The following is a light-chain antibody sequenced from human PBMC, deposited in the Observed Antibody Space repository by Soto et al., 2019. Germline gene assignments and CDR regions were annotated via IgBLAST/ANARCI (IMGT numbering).Light chain of an antibody. CDR3: QQYNNWPLT. V-gene: IGKV3-15*01. CDR1: QSVSSN. Sequence: EIVMTQSPATLSVSPGERATLSCRASQSVSSNLAWYQQKPGQPPRLLISGASTRATGIPARFSGSGSGTQFTLSISSLQSVDFAVYYCQQYNNWPLTFGGGTKVETK. CDR2: GAS. J-gene: IGKJ4*01.